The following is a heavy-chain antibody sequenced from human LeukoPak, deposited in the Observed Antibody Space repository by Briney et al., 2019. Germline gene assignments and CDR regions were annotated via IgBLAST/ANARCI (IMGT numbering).Heavy chain of an antibody. CDR3: AKGHGLSGLRRYYFDY. D-gene: IGHD3-10*01. J-gene: IGHJ4*02. CDR2: ISYDGDNQ. CDR1: GFTFSSYG. Sequence: GRSLRLSCAVSGFTFSSYGMHWVRQAPGKGLAWVAVISYDGDNQYYADSVKGRFTISRDNSKNTLYLQMNSLRVEDTAVYYCAKGHGLSGLRRYYFDYWGQGTLVTVSS. V-gene: IGHV3-30*18.